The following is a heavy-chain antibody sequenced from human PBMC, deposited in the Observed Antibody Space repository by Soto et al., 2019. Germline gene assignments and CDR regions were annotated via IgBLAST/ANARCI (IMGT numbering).Heavy chain of an antibody. D-gene: IGHD3-9*01. V-gene: IGHV4-34*01. CDR2: INHSGSN. J-gene: IGHJ3*02. CDR3: ARGGSNDWQVAFDI. CDR1: GGSFSTYY. Sequence: QLQQWGAGLLKPSETLSLTCVVSGGSFSTYYYNWIRQSPGTGLEWIGEINHSGSNNYSPSLKSRVTMSLDTSKNQFYLKLTSVTAADTAVYYCARGGSNDWQVAFDIWGQGTMVTVSS.